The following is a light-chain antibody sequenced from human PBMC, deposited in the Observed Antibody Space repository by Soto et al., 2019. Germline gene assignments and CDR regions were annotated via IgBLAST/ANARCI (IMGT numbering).Light chain of an antibody. CDR2: WAS. Sequence: DIVMTQSPDSLAVSLGERATINCKSSQSVLYSSNNKNYLAWYQQRPGQPPKLLIYWASTRESGVPDRFSGSGAGTEFTLTINSMQAEDEAVYYCQQYESTPPTFGQGTKLEIK. J-gene: IGKJ2*01. V-gene: IGKV4-1*01. CDR1: QSVLYSSNNKNY. CDR3: QQYESTPPT.